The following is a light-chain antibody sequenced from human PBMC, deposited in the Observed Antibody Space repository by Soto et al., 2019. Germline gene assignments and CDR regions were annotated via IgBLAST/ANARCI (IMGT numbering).Light chain of an antibody. V-gene: IGKV1-6*01. J-gene: IGKJ1*01. CDR2: SAS. CDR3: LQDYNYPWT. Sequence: AIQMTQSPSSLSASVGDRVTISCRASQGIRNDLGWYQQTPGRAPKLLIYSASILQSGVPSRFSGSGSGTDFTLTIDNVQPEDLATYYCLQDYNYPWTFGQGTKVE. CDR1: QGIRND.